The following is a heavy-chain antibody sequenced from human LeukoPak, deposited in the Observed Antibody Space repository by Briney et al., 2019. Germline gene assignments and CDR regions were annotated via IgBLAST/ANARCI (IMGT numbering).Heavy chain of an antibody. D-gene: IGHD6-19*01. CDR3: AIAVAGHRVADY. CDR1: GGSISSSNW. J-gene: IGHJ4*02. V-gene: IGHV4-4*02. Sequence: SSETLSLTCAVSGGSISSSNWWGWVRQPPGKGLEWIGEIYHSGSTNYNPSLKSRVTISVDKSKNQFSLKLSSVTAADTAVYYCAIAVAGHRVADYWGQGTLVTVSS. CDR2: IYHSGST.